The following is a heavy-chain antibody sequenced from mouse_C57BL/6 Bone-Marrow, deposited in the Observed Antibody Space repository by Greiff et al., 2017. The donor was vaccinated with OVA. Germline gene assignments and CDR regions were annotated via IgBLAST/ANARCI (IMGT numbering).Heavy chain of an antibody. Sequence: EVKLMESGEGLVKPGGSLKLSCAASGFTFSSYAMSWVRQTPEKRLEWVAYISSGGDYIYYADTVKGRFTISRDNARNTLYLQMSSLKSEDTAMYYCTREDYDYDGGFDYWGQGTTLTVSS. V-gene: IGHV5-9-1*02. D-gene: IGHD2-4*01. CDR2: ISSGGDYI. J-gene: IGHJ2*01. CDR1: GFTFSSYA. CDR3: TREDYDYDGGFDY.